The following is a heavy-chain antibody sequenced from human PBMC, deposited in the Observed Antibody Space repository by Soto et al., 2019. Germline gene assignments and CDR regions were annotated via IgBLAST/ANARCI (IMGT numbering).Heavy chain of an antibody. CDR2: INHSGST. Sequence: SETLSLPCAVYGGYFSGYYWGWNCQTPGKGLEWIGEINHSGSTNYNPSLKSRVTISVDTSKNQFSLKLSSVTAADTAVYYCARPMVRGVRYYYYYGMDVWGQGTTVS. CDR1: GGYFSGYY. D-gene: IGHD3-10*01. J-gene: IGHJ6*02. V-gene: IGHV4-34*01. CDR3: ARPMVRGVRYYYYYGMDV.